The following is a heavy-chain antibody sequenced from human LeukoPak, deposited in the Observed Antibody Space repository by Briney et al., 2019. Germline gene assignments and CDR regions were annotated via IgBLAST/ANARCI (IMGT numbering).Heavy chain of an antibody. D-gene: IGHD3-16*02. CDR1: GFTFSSYS. CDR2: ISSSSSYI. Sequence: PGGSLRLSCAASGFTFSSYSMNWVRQAPGKGLEWVSSISSSSSYIYYADSVKGRFTISRDNAKNSLYLQMNSLRAEDTAVYYCARDDYYDYVWGSYLTGWFDPWGQGTLVTVSS. J-gene: IGHJ5*02. V-gene: IGHV3-21*01. CDR3: ARDDYYDYVWGSYLTGWFDP.